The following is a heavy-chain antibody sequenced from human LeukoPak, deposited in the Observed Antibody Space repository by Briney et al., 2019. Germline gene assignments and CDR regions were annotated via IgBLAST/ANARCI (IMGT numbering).Heavy chain of an antibody. J-gene: IGHJ4*02. V-gene: IGHV3-30*18. CDR3: AKDLYDYVWGSYRYGLDY. CDR2: ISYDGSNK. D-gene: IGHD3-16*02. Sequence: GGSLRLSCAASGFTFSSYGMHWVRQAPGKGMEWVAVISYDGSNKYYADSVKGRFTISRDNSKNTLYLQMNSLRAEDTAVYYCAKDLYDYVWGSYRYGLDYWGQGTLVTVSS. CDR1: GFTFSSYG.